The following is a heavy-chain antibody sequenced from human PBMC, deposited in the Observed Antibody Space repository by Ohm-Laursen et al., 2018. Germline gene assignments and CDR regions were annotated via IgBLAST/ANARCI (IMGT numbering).Heavy chain of an antibody. CDR2: FSGSGGST. CDR1: GFTFSSYA. J-gene: IGHJ4*02. V-gene: IGHV3-23*01. Sequence: SLRLSCTASGFTFSSYAMSWVRQAPGKGKEWVSAFSGSGGSTDYADSVKGRFTISRDNPKNKMYLQMNSLRAEDTAVYYCSREFPASFDSSGYPDYWGQGTLVTVS. D-gene: IGHD3-22*01. CDR3: SREFPASFDSSGYPDY.